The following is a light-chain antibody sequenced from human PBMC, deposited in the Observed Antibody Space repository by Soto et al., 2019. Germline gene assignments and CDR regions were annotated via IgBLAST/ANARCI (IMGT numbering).Light chain of an antibody. V-gene: IGKV3-15*01. CDR1: QSVSNN. J-gene: IGKJ3*01. Sequence: EIVMTQSPVTLSVSPGERATLSCRASQSVSNNLAWYQHKPGQAPRLLIYSASNRTTGIPARFSGSGSGTEFTLTISRLQSEDFAVYYCQKRSNWPPFTFGPGTKVDIK. CDR2: SAS. CDR3: QKRSNWPPFT.